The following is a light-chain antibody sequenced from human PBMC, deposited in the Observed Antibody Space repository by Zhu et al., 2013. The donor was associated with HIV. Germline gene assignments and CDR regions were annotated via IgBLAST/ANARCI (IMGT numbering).Light chain of an antibody. CDR3: QKYNSALWT. CDR1: QGIRNY. J-gene: IGKJ1*01. CDR2: GAS. V-gene: IGKV1-27*01. Sequence: DIQMTQSPSSLSASVGDRVTITCRASQGIRNYLAWYQQKPGKVPKLLISGASTLQSGVPSRFSGSGSGTDFSLTISSLQPEDVATYYCQKYNSALWTFGQGTKVEIK.